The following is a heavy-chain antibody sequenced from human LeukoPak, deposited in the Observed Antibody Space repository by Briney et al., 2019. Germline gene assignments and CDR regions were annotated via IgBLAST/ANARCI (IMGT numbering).Heavy chain of an antibody. V-gene: IGHV3-23*01. CDR3: AKPGTYYYDSSGYPN. CDR1: GFTFSSYA. Sequence: GGSLRLSCAASGFTFSSYAMSWVRQAPGKGLEWVSAISGGGGSTYYADSVKGRFTISRDNSKNTLYLQMNSLRAEDTAVYYCAKPGTYYYDSSGYPNWGQGTLVTVSS. D-gene: IGHD3-22*01. J-gene: IGHJ4*02. CDR2: ISGGGGST.